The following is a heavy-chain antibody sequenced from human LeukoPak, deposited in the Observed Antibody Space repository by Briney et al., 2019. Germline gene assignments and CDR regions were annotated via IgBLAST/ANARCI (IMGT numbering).Heavy chain of an antibody. CDR2: INAGNGNT. V-gene: IGHV1-3*01. CDR1: GYTFTSYA. Sequence: GASVKVSCKASGYTFTSYAMHWVRQAPGQRLEWMGWINAGNGNTKYSQKFQGRVIITRDTSASTAYMELSSLRSEDTAVYYCARNEYGDPPGGMDVWGQGTTVTVSS. CDR3: ARNEYGDPPGGMDV. J-gene: IGHJ6*02. D-gene: IGHD4-17*01.